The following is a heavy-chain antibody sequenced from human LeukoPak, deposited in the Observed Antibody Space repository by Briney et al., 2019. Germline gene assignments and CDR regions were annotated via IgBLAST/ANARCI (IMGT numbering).Heavy chain of an antibody. J-gene: IGHJ4*02. Sequence: SVKVSCKASGGTFSSYAISWVRQAPGQGLEWMGRIIPIFGTANYAQKFQGRVTITTDESTSTAYMELSSLRSEDTAVYYCAREPLTMIKIRPLDYWGQGTLVTVSS. V-gene: IGHV1-69*05. CDR2: IIPIFGTA. D-gene: IGHD3-22*01. CDR1: GGTFSSYA. CDR3: AREPLTMIKIRPLDY.